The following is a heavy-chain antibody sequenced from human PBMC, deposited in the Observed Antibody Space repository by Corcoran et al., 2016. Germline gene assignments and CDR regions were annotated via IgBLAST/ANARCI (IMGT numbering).Heavy chain of an antibody. Sequence: EVQLVESGGGLIQPGGSLRLSCAASGFTVSSNYMSWVRQAPGKGLEWVSVIYSGGSTYYADSVKGRFTISRDNSKNTLYLQMNSLRAEDTAVYYGARGIAAAGDDCYYGMDVWGQGTTVTVSS. CDR2: IYSGGST. J-gene: IGHJ6*02. D-gene: IGHD6-13*01. CDR3: ARGIAAAGDDCYYGMDV. V-gene: IGHV3-53*01. CDR1: GFTVSSNY.